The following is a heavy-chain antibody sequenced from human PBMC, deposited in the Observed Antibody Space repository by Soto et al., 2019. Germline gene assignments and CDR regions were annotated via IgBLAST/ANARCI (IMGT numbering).Heavy chain of an antibody. CDR3: ARCYCSVGSCYTCWHFDL. CDR2: IGPYNGNT. CDR1: GYTFNNYG. J-gene: IGHJ2*01. V-gene: IGHV1-18*01. Sequence: QVPLVQSGAEVKKPGASVKVSCKASGYTFNNYGISWVRQAPGQGLEWMGWIGPYNGNTDHAQNFQGRVTMTKDTSTNTAYMELRSLRSDDTALYYCARCYCSVGSCYTCWHFDLWGRGTLVTVSS. D-gene: IGHD2-15*01.